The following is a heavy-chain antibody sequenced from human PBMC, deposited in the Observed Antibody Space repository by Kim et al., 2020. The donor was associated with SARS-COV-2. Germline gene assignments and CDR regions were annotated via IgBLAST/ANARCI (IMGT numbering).Heavy chain of an antibody. CDR3: ARENRRGYYYYGMDV. Sequence: GGSLRLSCAASGFTFSSYSMNWVRQAPGKGLEWVSSISSSSSYIYYADSVKGRFTISRDNAKNSLYLQMNSLRAEDAAVYYCARENRRGYYYYGMDVWGQGTTVTVSS. J-gene: IGHJ6*02. CDR2: ISSSSSYI. CDR1: GFTFSSYS. V-gene: IGHV3-21*01.